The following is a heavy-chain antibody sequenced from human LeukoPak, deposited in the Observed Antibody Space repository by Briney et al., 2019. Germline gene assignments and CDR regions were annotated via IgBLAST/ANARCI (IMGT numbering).Heavy chain of an antibody. CDR3: ARYYTGPFDY. V-gene: IGHV7-4-1*02. CDR2: INTNTGNP. J-gene: IGHJ4*02. CDR1: GYTFSSYA. D-gene: IGHD3-10*01. Sequence: GASVKVSCKASGYTFSSYAMNWVRQAPGQGPEWMGWINTNTGNPTYAQGFTGRFVFSLDTSVSTAYLQISSLKAEDTAVYHCARYYTGPFDYWGQGTLVTVSS.